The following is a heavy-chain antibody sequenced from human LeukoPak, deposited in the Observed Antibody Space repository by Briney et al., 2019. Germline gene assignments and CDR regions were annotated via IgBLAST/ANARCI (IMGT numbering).Heavy chain of an antibody. CDR2: IKEDGSAE. D-gene: IGHD2-21*02. CDR1: GFSFSSYW. Sequence: PGGSLRLSCAASGFSFSSYWMKWVRQAPGEGPEWVANIKEDGSAEYYADSVKGRFTISRDNAKKSLYLQMNSLRAEDSAVYYCARDAVRGGDCDYWGQGTLVTVS. J-gene: IGHJ4*02. CDR3: ARDAVRGGDCDY. V-gene: IGHV3-7*03.